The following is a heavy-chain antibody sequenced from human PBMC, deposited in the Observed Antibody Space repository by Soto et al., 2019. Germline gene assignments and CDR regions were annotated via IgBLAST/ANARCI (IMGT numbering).Heavy chain of an antibody. J-gene: IGHJ4*02. CDR2: ISYDGSNK. CDR1: GFTFSSYG. CDR3: AKARSGYDFDFDY. V-gene: IGHV3-30*18. D-gene: IGHD5-12*01. Sequence: QVQLVESGGGVVQPGRSLRLSCAASGFTFSSYGMHWVRQAPGKGLEWVAVISYDGSNKYYADSVKGRFTISRDNSKNTLYLQMNSRRAEDTAVYYCAKARSGYDFDFDYWGQGTLVTVSS.